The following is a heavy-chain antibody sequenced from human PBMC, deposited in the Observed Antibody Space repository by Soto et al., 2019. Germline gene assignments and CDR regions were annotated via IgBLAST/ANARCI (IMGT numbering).Heavy chain of an antibody. V-gene: IGHV3-13*01. J-gene: IGHJ4*02. CDR3: VKGGTHFSDFDY. CDR1: GFSFSSYD. Sequence: GGSLRLSCAASGFSFSSYDMHWVRQATGKGLEWVSAIGTAGDTYYPGSVKGRFTISRENAKKSLYLQMNSLRAGDTAVYYCVKGGTHFSDFDYWGQGTQVTVSS. D-gene: IGHD1-26*01. CDR2: IGTAGDT.